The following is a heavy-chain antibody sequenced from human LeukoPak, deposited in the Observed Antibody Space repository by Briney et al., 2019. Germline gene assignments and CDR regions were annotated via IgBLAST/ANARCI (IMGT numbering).Heavy chain of an antibody. CDR3: AKAPTYYDILTGYSGIDY. V-gene: IGHV3-23*01. Sequence: PGGSLRLSCAASGFTFSSYAMSWVRQAPGKGLEWVSAISGSGGSTYYADSVKGRFTISRDNSKNTLYLQMNSLRAEDTAVYYCAKAPTYYDILTGYSGIDYWGQGTLVTVSS. J-gene: IGHJ4*02. CDR2: ISGSGGST. CDR1: GFTFSSYA. D-gene: IGHD3-9*01.